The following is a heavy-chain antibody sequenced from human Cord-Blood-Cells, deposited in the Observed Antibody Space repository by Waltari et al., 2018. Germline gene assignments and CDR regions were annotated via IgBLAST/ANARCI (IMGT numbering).Heavy chain of an antibody. V-gene: IGHV4-59*08. D-gene: IGHD6-13*01. J-gene: IGHJ3*02. Sequence: QVQLQESGPGLVKPSEPLSLPCTVSGGSISSYYWSWIRQPPGKGLEWIGYIYYSGSTNYNPSLKSRVTISVDTSKNQFSLKLSSVTAADTAVYYCARYSSSWPYAFDIWGQGTMVTVSS. CDR3: ARYSSSWPYAFDI. CDR1: GGSISSYY. CDR2: IYYSGST.